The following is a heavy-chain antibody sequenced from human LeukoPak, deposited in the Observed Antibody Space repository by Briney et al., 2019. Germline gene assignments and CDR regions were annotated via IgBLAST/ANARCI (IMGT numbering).Heavy chain of an antibody. CDR3: ARWGYSGGFYFFDY. D-gene: IGHD6-19*01. CDR1: GFTFSSYG. V-gene: IGHV3-30*03. CDR2: ISYDGSNK. J-gene: IGHJ4*02. Sequence: PGGSLRLSCAASGFTFSSYGMHWVRQAPGKGLEWVEVISYDGSNKYYVDSVRGRFTISRDNAKNSLYLQMNSLRAEDTALYYCARWGYSGGFYFFDYWGQGTLVTVSS.